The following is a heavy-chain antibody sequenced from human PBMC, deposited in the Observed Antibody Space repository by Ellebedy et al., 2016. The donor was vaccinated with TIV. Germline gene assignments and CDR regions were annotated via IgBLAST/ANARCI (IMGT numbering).Heavy chain of an antibody. V-gene: IGHV3-15*01. CDR2: IKGKTEDEIL. J-gene: IGHJ6*02. CDR1: GFSFSDAW. Sequence: GGSLRLSXAASGFSFSDAWMTWVRQVPGKGLEWVGRIKGKTEDEILDYIAAVKGRFTISRDDSKDTLYLQMNGLKTEDTGVYYCTREKGATNRYYFGMDVWGQGTTVTVSS. CDR3: TREKGATNRYYFGMDV.